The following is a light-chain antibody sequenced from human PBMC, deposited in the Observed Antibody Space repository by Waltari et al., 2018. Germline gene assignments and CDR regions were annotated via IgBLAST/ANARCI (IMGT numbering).Light chain of an antibody. CDR2: GAS. V-gene: IGKV3-15*01. CDR3: QQYNDWPPIT. Sequence: EILMTQSPGTLTVSPGDTVTLSCRASQSVNTNLAWYQQKPVQAPRLLIYGASNRATGTPARFSGSGSGTEFSLAISGLQSEDFAVYYCQQYNDWPPITFGQGTRLEIK. J-gene: IGKJ5*01. CDR1: QSVNTN.